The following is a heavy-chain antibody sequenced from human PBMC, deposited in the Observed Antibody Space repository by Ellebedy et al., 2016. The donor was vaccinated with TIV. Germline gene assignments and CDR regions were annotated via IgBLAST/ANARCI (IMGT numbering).Heavy chain of an antibody. CDR2: IYSGGGT. Sequence: PGGSLRLSCAASGFTVSSNSMNWVRQAPGKGLEWVSVIYSGGGTSYADSVKGRLTIFRDTSKNTLFLQMNSLRAEDTAVYYCARKHLYGLDWGQGTLVTVSS. CDR1: GFTVSSNS. J-gene: IGHJ4*02. CDR3: ARKHLYGLD. D-gene: IGHD3-10*01. V-gene: IGHV3-66*01.